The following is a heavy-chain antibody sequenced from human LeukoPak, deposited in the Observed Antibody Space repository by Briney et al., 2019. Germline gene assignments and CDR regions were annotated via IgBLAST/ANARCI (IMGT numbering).Heavy chain of an antibody. D-gene: IGHD2-8*01. J-gene: IGHJ4*02. CDR2: ISAYNGNT. CDR3: AREGYCTNGVCYKDY. Sequence: ASVKVSCKASGCTFTSYGISWVRQAPGQGLEWMGWISAYNGNTNYAQKLQGRVTMTTDTSTSTAYMELRSLRSDDTAVYYCAREGYCTNGVCYKDYWGQGTLVTVSS. CDR1: GCTFTSYG. V-gene: IGHV1-18*01.